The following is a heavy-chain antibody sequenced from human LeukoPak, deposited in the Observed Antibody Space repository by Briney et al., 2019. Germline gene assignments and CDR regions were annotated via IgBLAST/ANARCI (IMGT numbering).Heavy chain of an antibody. CDR1: GGTFSSYA. V-gene: IGHV1-69*04. J-gene: IGHJ4*02. Sequence: SVKVSCKASGGTFSSYAIRWVRQAPGQGLEWMGRIIPILGIANYAQKFQGRVTITADKSTSTAYMELSSLRSEDTAVYYCAXXXXXXGNSGGGFDYWGQGTLVTVSS. CDR3: AXXXXXXGNSGGGFDY. D-gene: IGHD4-23*01. CDR2: IIPILGIA.